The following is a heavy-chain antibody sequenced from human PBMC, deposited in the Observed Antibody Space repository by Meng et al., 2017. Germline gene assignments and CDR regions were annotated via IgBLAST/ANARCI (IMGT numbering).Heavy chain of an antibody. J-gene: IGHJ4*02. D-gene: IGHD6-6*01. V-gene: IGHV1-2*06. CDR2: INPNSGGT. Sequence: QGQRVQFGAEVKKPGAQGKVSCKPSGYNFPDYYIHWVRRAPGQGLEWMGRINPNSGGTNYAQKFQGRVTMTRDTSISTAYMELSRLRSDDTAVYYCARGQLANDYWGQGTLVTVSS. CDR1: GYNFPDYY. CDR3: ARGQLANDY.